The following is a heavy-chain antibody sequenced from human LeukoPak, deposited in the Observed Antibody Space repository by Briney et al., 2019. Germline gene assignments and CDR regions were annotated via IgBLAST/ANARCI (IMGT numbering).Heavy chain of an antibody. V-gene: IGHV4-4*02. CDR3: ARDGNSYYDH. CDR1: GGSINNHKW. CDR2: IFYTGSP. D-gene: IGHD4-11*01. J-gene: IGHJ5*02. Sequence: PSETLSPTCAVSGGSINNHKWWSWIRQSPGKGLEWLGEIFYTGSPNYNPSFKSRITMSVDKSNNQFSLILTSVTVADTAVYYCARDGNSYYDHWGQGILVTVTS.